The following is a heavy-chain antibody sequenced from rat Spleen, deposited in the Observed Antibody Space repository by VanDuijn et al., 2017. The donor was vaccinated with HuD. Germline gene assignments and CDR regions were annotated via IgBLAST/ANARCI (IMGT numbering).Heavy chain of an antibody. CDR1: GFTVSDYY. Sequence: EVQLVESDGGLVQPGRSLKLSCAASGFTVSDYYMAWVRQAPTKGLEWVATINYDGRSTFYRDSVRDRFTISRDNAKSILYLQMDNLKSEDTATYYCARHGRGERTYYYVMDVWGQGASVTVSS. D-gene: IGHD4-3*01. V-gene: IGHV5-17*01. J-gene: IGHJ4*01. CDR3: ARHGRGERTYYYVMDV. CDR2: INYDGRST.